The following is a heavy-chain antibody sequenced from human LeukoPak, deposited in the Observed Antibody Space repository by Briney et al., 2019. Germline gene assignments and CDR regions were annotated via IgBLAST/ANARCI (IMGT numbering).Heavy chain of an antibody. Sequence: PGGSLRLSCAASGFTFDDYGMSWVRQAPEKGLEWVSGINWNGGSTGYADSVKGRFTISRDNAKNSLYLQMNSLRAEDTALYYCARARLHYYGSGSYSFDYWGQGTLVTVSS. CDR3: ARARLHYYGSGSYSFDY. D-gene: IGHD3-10*01. V-gene: IGHV3-20*04. CDR1: GFTFDDYG. J-gene: IGHJ4*02. CDR2: INWNGGST.